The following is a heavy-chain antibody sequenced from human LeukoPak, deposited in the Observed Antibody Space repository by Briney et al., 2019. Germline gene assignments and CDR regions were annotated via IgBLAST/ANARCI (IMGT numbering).Heavy chain of an antibody. CDR1: GYTLTELS. J-gene: IGHJ4*02. CDR3: ATGKYYYDSSGYYRRAPTYDY. V-gene: IGHV1-24*01. Sequence: GASVKLACNVSGYTLTELSMHWVRQPPAKGREWMRGFDPEDGETIYAQKFQGRVTMTEDTSTDTAYMELSSLRSEDTAVYYCATGKYYYDSSGYYRRAPTYDYWGQGTLVTVSS. D-gene: IGHD3-22*01. CDR2: FDPEDGET.